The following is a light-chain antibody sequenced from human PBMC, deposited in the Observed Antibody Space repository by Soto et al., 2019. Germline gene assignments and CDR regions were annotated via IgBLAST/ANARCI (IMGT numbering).Light chain of an antibody. CDR1: RSDIGSYNS. J-gene: IGLJ3*02. Sequence: QSVLTQPASVSGSPGQSITISCTGTRSDIGSYNSIAWYQQHPGKAPRVMIFEVTKRPSGISNRFSGSKSGSTASLTISGLQAEDEADYFCFSYAGSSTWVFGGGTKATVL. CDR3: FSYAGSSTWV. V-gene: IGLV2-23*02. CDR2: EVT.